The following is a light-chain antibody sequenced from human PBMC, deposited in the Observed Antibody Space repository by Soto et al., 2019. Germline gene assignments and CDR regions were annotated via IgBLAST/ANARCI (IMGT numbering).Light chain of an antibody. CDR3: TSYAGSDNPVL. J-gene: IGLJ2*01. CDR1: SNDIGEYHY. V-gene: IGLV2-8*01. CDR2: EVT. Sequence: QSALTQPPSASGSPGQSVTIPCTGTSNDIGEYHYVSWYQQHPGKAPKLMIYEVTQRPSGVPHRFSGSKSGNTASLTVSGLLPEDEDDYYCTSYAGSDNPVLFGGGTKLTVL.